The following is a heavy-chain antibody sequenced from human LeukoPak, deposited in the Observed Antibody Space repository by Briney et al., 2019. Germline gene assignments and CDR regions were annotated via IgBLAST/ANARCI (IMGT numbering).Heavy chain of an antibody. V-gene: IGHV2-5*02. CDR1: GSPSATGGGG. CDR2: IYWDDDK. Sequence: ESGPTLVQPHRPLRLPSPFSGSPSATGGGGGGWILQPQEKPLGCLPLIYWDDDKRYSPSLKSRLTITKDTSKNQVVLTMTNMDPVDTATYYCAHRPSSLRFLEWLFDPWGQGTLVTVSS. J-gene: IGHJ5*02. CDR3: AHRPSSLRFLEWLFDP. D-gene: IGHD3-3*01.